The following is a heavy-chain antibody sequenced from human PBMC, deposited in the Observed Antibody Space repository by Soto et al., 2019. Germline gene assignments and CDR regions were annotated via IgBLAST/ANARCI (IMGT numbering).Heavy chain of an antibody. D-gene: IGHD2-2*01. V-gene: IGHV3-33*01. Sequence: QVQLVESGGGVVQPGRSLRLSCAASGFTFSSYGMHWVRQAPGKGLEWVADIWYDGSNKYYADSVKGRFTISRDNSKNTLYLQMNSLRAEDTAVYYCARDGDCSSTSCPPSAYYYYGMDVWGQGTTVTVSS. CDR3: ARDGDCSSTSCPPSAYYYYGMDV. J-gene: IGHJ6*02. CDR2: IWYDGSNK. CDR1: GFTFSSYG.